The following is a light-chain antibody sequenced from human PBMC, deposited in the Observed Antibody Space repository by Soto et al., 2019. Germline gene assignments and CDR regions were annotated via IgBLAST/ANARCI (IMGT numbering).Light chain of an antibody. CDR2: DAS. J-gene: IGKJ1*01. CDR3: QQRSNWPRT. V-gene: IGKV3-11*01. CDR1: QSVNSY. Sequence: EIVLTQSPATLSLSPGERATLSCRASQSVNSYLAWYQQKPGQAPRLLIYDASDRATGIPARFSGSGSGTDFTLPISSLEPEDFAVYYCQQRSNWPRTFGLGTKVE.